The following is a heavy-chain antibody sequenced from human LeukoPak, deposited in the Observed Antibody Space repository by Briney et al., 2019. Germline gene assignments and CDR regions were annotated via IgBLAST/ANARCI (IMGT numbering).Heavy chain of an antibody. CDR1: GGSISSYY. CDR2: IYYSGST. J-gene: IGHJ5*02. V-gene: IGHV4-59*08. Sequence: SETLSLTCTVSGGSISSYYWSWIRQPPGKGLEWIGYIYYSGSTNYNPSLKSRVTISVDTSKNQFSLKLSSVTAADTAVYYCARLFKRDWFDPWGQGTLVTVSS. CDR3: ARLFKRDWFDP.